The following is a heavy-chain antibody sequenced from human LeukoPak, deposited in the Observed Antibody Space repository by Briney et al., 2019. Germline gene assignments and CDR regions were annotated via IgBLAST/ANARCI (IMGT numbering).Heavy chain of an antibody. CDR1: GGSISSGGYC. CDR3: AREYYGSGSYVIDY. J-gene: IGHJ4*02. V-gene: IGHV4-61*08. CDR2: IYYSGST. Sequence: PSETLSLTCTVSGGSISSGGYCWSWIRQHPGKGLEWIGYIYYSGSTNYNPSLKSRVTISADTSKNQFSLKLSSVTAADTAVYYCAREYYGSGSYVIDYWGQGTLVTVSS. D-gene: IGHD3-10*01.